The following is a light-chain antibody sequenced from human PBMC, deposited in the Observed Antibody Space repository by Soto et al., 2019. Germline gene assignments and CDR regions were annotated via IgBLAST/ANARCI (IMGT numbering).Light chain of an antibody. J-gene: IGLJ1*01. V-gene: IGLV2-14*01. CDR2: DVS. CDR1: SSDVGGYNY. Sequence: QSVLTQPASVSGSPGQSITISCTGTSSDVGGYNYVSWYQQHPGKAPKLMIYDVSNRPSGVSNRFSGSKSGNTASLTISGLQAEDEADYYCCSYTSSSILYFFGTGTKVTAL. CDR3: CSYTSSSILYF.